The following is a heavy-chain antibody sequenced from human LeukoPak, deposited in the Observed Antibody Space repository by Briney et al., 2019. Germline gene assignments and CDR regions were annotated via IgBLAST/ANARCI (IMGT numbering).Heavy chain of an antibody. J-gene: IGHJ4*02. CDR3: ARYDSRGSASTRFDY. CDR2: IYGRAST. Sequence: PSETLSLTCAVSGYSLGKNYYWGWIRQSPGKGLEWIGRIYGRASTSYNPSLMNRVTMSVDTSKNHFSLQLTSVTAADTAAYYCARYDSRGSASTRFDYWGPGILVTVSS. CDR1: GYSLGKNYY. D-gene: IGHD3-16*01. V-gene: IGHV4-38-2*01.